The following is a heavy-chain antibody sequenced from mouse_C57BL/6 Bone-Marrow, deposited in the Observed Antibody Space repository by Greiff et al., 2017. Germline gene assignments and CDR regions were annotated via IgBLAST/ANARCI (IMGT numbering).Heavy chain of an antibody. CDR2: IDPENGDT. D-gene: IGHD2-1*01. Sequence: EVKLVESGAELVRPGASVKLSCTASGFNIKDDYMHWVKQRPEQGLEWIGWIDPENGDTEYASKFQGKATITADTSSNTAYLQLSSLTSEDSAVYYCADYYAHWGQGTLVTVSA. CDR1: GFNIKDDY. V-gene: IGHV14-4*01. CDR3: ADYYAH. J-gene: IGHJ3*01.